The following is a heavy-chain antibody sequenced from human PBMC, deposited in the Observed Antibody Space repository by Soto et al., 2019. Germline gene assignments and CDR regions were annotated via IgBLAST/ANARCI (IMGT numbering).Heavy chain of an antibody. CDR1: GYTFTSYG. J-gene: IGHJ6*02. V-gene: IGHV1-18*01. CDR3: ARDLMIVVGITTVGLEHYGMDV. Sequence: QVQLVQSGAEVKKPGASVKVSCKASGYTFTSYGISWVRQAPGQGLEWMGWISAYNGNTNYAQKLQGRVTMTTDTSTSTAYMELRSLRSDDTAVYYCARDLMIVVGITTVGLEHYGMDVWGQGTTVTVSS. CDR2: ISAYNGNT. D-gene: IGHD3-22*01.